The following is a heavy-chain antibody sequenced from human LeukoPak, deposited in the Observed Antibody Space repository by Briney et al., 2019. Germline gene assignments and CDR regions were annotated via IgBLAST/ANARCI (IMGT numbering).Heavy chain of an antibody. CDR1: GFTFDDYA. Sequence: PGRSLRLSCAASGFTFDDYAMHWVRQAPGKGLEWVSGISWNSGSIGYADSVKGRFTISRDNAKNSLYLQMNSLRAEDTALYYCTKDILRESYALDYWGQGTLVTVSS. V-gene: IGHV3-9*01. D-gene: IGHD2-2*01. J-gene: IGHJ4*02. CDR3: TKDILRESYALDY. CDR2: ISWNSGSI.